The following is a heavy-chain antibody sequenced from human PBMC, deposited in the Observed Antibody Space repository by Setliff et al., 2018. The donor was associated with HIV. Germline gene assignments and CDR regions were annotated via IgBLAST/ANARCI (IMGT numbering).Heavy chain of an antibody. Sequence: SETLSLTCAVFSYSIDNGYYWAWIRQAPGKGLEWIGRIYNSGNTDYNPSLRSRATISVDISKNRFSLKLTSVAATDTAVYFCARDRSLRFSQSPSLNYFDSWGQGAQVTVSS. J-gene: IGHJ4*02. V-gene: IGHV4-38-2*02. CDR3: ARDRSLRFSQSPSLNYFDS. CDR2: IYNSGNT. CDR1: SYSIDNGYY. D-gene: IGHD5-12*01.